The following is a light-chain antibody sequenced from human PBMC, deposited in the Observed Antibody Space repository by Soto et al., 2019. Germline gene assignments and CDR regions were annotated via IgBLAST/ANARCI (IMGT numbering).Light chain of an antibody. V-gene: IGKV3-11*01. Sequence: EIVLTQSPATLSLSPGERATLSCRASQSVSSYLAWYQQKPGQAPRLLIYDASNRATGIPARFSGSGSGTDFALNISSLEPEEIAVYCCQQRSNWPLTFGGGTQVEIK. CDR1: QSVSSY. J-gene: IGKJ4*01. CDR2: DAS. CDR3: QQRSNWPLT.